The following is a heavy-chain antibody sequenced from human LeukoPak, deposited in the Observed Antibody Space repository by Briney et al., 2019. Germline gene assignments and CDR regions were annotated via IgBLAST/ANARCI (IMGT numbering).Heavy chain of an antibody. CDR1: GFTFSSDW. V-gene: IGHV3-74*01. Sequence: GGSLRLSCAASGFTFSSDWMHWVRQVPGKGLVWVSRINSDGSSTAYADSVKGRFTISRGNAKNTLYLQMNSLRVEDTAVYYCGRALGSPLDYWGQGTLVTVSS. CDR2: INSDGSST. D-gene: IGHD1-26*01. CDR3: GRALGSPLDY. J-gene: IGHJ4*02.